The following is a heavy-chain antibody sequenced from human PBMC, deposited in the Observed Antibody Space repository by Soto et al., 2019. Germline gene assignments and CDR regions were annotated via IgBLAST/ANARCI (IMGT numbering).Heavy chain of an antibody. Sequence: EVQLVESGGGLVQPGGSVRLSCAASGFTFSNYWMHWVRQTPGKGLVWVSRVGADGGGATYADSVKGRFTISRDNAKNTLYLQMDSPRAEDTAMYHCARDALMHGADMDQWGQGILVTVSS. CDR2: VGADGGGA. V-gene: IGHV3-74*01. D-gene: IGHD3-16*01. CDR3: ARDALMHGADMDQ. CDR1: GFTFSNYW. J-gene: IGHJ4*02.